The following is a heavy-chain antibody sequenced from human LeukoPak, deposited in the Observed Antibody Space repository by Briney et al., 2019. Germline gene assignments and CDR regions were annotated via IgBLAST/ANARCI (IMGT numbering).Heavy chain of an antibody. J-gene: IGHJ3*02. D-gene: IGHD1/OR15-1a*01. CDR1: GYTFTDYY. Sequence: ASVKVSCKASGYTFTDYYMYWVRQAPGQGLEWMGWINPNSGGTNYAQKFQGRVTMTRDTSISTAYMELSRLRPDDTAVYYCQQSADTFDIWGQGTMVTVSS. CDR2: INPNSGGT. V-gene: IGHV1-2*02. CDR3: QQSADTFDI.